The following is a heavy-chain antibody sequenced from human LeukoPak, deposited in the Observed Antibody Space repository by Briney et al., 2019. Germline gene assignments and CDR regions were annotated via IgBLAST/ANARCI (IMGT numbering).Heavy chain of an antibody. CDR3: ARDLLRVDTAMDVYYYYGMDV. J-gene: IGHJ6*02. D-gene: IGHD5-18*01. CDR2: ISAYNGNT. CDR1: GYTFTSYG. V-gene: IGHV1-18*01. Sequence: GASVKVSCKASGYTFTSYGISCVRQAPGQGLEWMGWISAYNGNTNYAQKLQGRVTMTTDTSTSTAYMELRSLRSDDTAVYYCARDLLRVDTAMDVYYYYGMDVWGQGTTVTVSS.